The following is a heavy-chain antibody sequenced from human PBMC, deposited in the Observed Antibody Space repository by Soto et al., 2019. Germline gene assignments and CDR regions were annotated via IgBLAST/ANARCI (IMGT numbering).Heavy chain of an antibody. CDR1: GFTFSNYW. Sequence: EVQLVESGGGLVQPGGSLRLSCAASGFTFSNYWMYWVRQAPGKGLEWVSRINSDGSVSSYADSVKGRLTISRDNVKNTLYLQMDSLRAEDTAVYYCARGDGVGGTCYSLADSFYYYMDVWGKGTTVTVFS. CDR2: INSDGSVS. D-gene: IGHD2-15*01. V-gene: IGHV3-74*02. CDR3: ARGDGVGGTCYSLADSFYYYMDV. J-gene: IGHJ6*03.